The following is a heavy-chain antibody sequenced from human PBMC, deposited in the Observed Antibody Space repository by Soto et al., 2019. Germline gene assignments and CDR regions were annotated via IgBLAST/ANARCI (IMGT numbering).Heavy chain of an antibody. V-gene: IGHV1-2*02. CDR2: INPKSGAT. CDR3: ARDFGPIPAASAMYGMDV. D-gene: IGHD3-16*01. CDR1: GYNFIGYY. Sequence: ASVKVSCKASGYNFIGYYVFWVRKAPGQGLEWMGWINPKSGATKYAEKFQGRATMTRDTSISTAYMELSGLRLDDRAVYYCARDFGPIPAASAMYGMDVWGQGTTVTVSS. J-gene: IGHJ6*02.